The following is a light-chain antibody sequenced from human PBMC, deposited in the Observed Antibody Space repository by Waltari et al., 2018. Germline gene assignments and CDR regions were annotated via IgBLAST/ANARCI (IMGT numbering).Light chain of an antibody. CDR3: SSRASGNNPRV. CDR1: SSDVGAYDY. J-gene: IGLJ2*01. Sequence: QSALTQPASVSGSPGQSITISCTGTSSDVGAYDYVSWYQQHPGKAPKPVIYEVSNRPSGVSKRFSGSKSGNTASLVISGLQPEDEADYYCSSRASGNNPRVFGGGTRLTVL. CDR2: EVS. V-gene: IGLV2-14*01.